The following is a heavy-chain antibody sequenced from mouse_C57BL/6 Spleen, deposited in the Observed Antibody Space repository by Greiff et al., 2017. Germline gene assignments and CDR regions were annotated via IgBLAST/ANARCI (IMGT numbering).Heavy chain of an antibody. CDR1: GYTFTTYP. CDR3: ARGGYYGSHSTAMDY. V-gene: IGHV1-47*01. J-gene: IGHJ4*01. Sequence: QVQLKQSGAELVKPGASVKMSCKASGYTFTTYPIEWMKQNHGKSLEWIGNFHPYNDDTKYNEKFKGKATLTVEKSSSTVYLELSRLTSDDSAVYYCARGGYYGSHSTAMDYWGQGTSVTVSS. D-gene: IGHD1-1*01. CDR2: FHPYNDDT.